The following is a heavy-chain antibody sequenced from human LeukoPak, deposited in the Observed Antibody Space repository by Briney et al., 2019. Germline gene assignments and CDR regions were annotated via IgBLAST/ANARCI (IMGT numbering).Heavy chain of an antibody. CDR1: GDSVLSNRAA. CDR2: TYYRSKWYY. V-gene: IGHV6-1*01. CDR3: AYGMDV. J-gene: IGHJ6*02. Sequence: SQSLSLTGAISGDSVLSNRAAWNWIRQSPSRGLEWLGRTYYRSKWYYDYAESVKSRIAINPDTSKNQFSLQLNSVTPEDTAVYYCAYGMDVWGQGTTVTVSS.